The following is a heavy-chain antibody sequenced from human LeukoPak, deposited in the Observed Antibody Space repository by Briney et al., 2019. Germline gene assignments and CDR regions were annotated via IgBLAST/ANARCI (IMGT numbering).Heavy chain of an antibody. CDR2: INPNSGGT. CDR1: GYTFTGYY. Sequence: ASVKVSCKASGYTFTGYYMHWVRQAPGQGLEWMGRINPNSGGTNYAQEFQGRVTMTRDTSISTAYMELSRLRSDDTAVYYCARSPYSYGFTSDYWGQGTLVTVSS. CDR3: ARSPYSYGFTSDY. V-gene: IGHV1-2*06. D-gene: IGHD5-18*01. J-gene: IGHJ4*02.